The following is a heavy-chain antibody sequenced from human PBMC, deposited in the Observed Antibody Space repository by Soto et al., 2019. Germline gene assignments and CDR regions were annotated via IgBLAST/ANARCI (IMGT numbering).Heavy chain of an antibody. CDR2: ISYDGSNK. D-gene: IGHD1-26*01. CDR3: AACIVGPYYYYYGMDV. J-gene: IGHJ6*02. Sequence: QVQLVESGGGVVQPGRSLRLSCAASGFTFSSYGMHWVRQAPGKGLEWVAVISYDGSNKYYADSVKGRLTISRDNSKKTLYLQMNSLRAEDTAVYYCAACIVGPYYYYYGMDVWGQGATVTVSS. V-gene: IGHV3-30*03. CDR1: GFTFSSYG.